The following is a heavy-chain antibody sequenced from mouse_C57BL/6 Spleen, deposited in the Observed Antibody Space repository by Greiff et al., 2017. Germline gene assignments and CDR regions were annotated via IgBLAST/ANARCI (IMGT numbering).Heavy chain of an antibody. D-gene: IGHD3-2*02. CDR2: IWSGGST. CDR3: ARNQDSSGLYYFDY. J-gene: IGHJ2*01. V-gene: IGHV2-2*01. Sequence: VHLVESGPGLVQPSQSLSITCTVSGFSLTSYGVHWVRQSPGKGLEWLGVIWSGGSTDYNAAFISRLSISKDNSKSQVFFKMNSLQADDTAIYYCARNQDSSGLYYFDYWGQGTTLTVSS. CDR1: GFSLTSYG.